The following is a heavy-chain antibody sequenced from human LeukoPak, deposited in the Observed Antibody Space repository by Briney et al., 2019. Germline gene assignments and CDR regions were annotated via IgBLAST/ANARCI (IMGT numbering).Heavy chain of an antibody. J-gene: IGHJ4*02. CDR3: ARGSWGPSNSYGSYYFDY. D-gene: IGHD5-18*01. Sequence: GGSLRLSCAASGFTFSSYEMNWVRQAPGKGLEWVSYISSSGSTIYYADSVKGRFTISRDNAKNSLYLQMNSLRAEDTAVYYCARGSWGPSNSYGSYYFDYWGQGTLVTVSS. V-gene: IGHV3-48*03. CDR1: GFTFSSYE. CDR2: ISSSGSTI.